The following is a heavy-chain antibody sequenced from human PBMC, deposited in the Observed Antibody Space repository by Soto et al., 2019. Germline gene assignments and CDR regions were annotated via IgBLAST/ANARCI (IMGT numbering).Heavy chain of an antibody. D-gene: IGHD6-19*01. J-gene: IGHJ6*03. CDR3: ARDRGVAPPVAGNTHYYYYMDV. Sequence: QDPLVQSGAEVKKPGASVTVSCKASGYSFTNYGITWVRQAPGQGPEWMGWISGFNGNTHYAQELQGRVTMTTDASTSTAYMELRGLRSDDTAVYYCARDRGVAPPVAGNTHYYYYMDVWGKGTTVTVSS. CDR1: GYSFTNYG. V-gene: IGHV1-18*01. CDR2: ISGFNGNT.